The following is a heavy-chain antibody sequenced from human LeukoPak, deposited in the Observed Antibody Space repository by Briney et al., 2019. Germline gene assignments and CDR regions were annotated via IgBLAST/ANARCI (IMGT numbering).Heavy chain of an antibody. J-gene: IGHJ4*02. D-gene: IGHD5-18*01. V-gene: IGHV4-34*01. Sequence: SETLSLTCAVYGGSFSGYYWSWIRQPPGKGLERIGEINHSGSTNYNPSLKSRVTISVDTSKNQFSLKLSSVTAADTAVYYCARLLDGYSYGFDYWGQGTLVTVSS. CDR2: INHSGST. CDR1: GGSFSGYY. CDR3: ARLLDGYSYGFDY.